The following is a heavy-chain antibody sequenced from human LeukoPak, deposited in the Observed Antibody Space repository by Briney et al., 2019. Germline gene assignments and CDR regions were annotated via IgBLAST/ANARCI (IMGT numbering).Heavy chain of an antibody. CDR3: AKDSGGYTYVFDY. CDR1: GFTFSCHG. Sequence: GGSLRLSCAASGFTFSCHGMHWVRQAPGKGLEWVAVISYDGSNKYYADSVKGRFTISRDNSKNTLYLQMNSLRAEDTAVYYCAKDSGGYTYVFDYWGQGTLVTVSS. V-gene: IGHV3-30*18. J-gene: IGHJ4*02. CDR2: ISYDGSNK. D-gene: IGHD5-18*01.